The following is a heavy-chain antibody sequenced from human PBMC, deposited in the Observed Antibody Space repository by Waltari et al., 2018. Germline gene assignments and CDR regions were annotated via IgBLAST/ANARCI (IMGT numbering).Heavy chain of an antibody. CDR3: ARDEARYYDIMTGGGYYGLDV. CDR1: GGPISSGSAY. J-gene: IGHJ6*02. D-gene: IGHD3-9*01. CDR2: IFTSGST. V-gene: IGHV4-61*02. Sequence: QVQLQESGPGLVRPSQTLSLTCTVPGGPISSGSAYWTWNGQPAGKGLEWVGHIFTSGSTKYNPSLKSRVSVSLDTSENQFSLRLSSVTAADTAVYYCARDEARYYDIMTGGGYYGLDVWGQGTTVTVSS.